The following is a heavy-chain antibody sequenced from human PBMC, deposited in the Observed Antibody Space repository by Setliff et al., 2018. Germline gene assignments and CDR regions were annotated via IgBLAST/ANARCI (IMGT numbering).Heavy chain of an antibody. CDR2: ISVYNGYI. J-gene: IGHJ6*03. Sequence: GASVKVSCKASGYTFTSSGISWVRQAPGQGLEWMGWISVYNGYIVYAQKLQGRVTMTTDTSTSTAYMELRSLRSDDTAVYYCARSPPNRGVGQGHYMDVWGKGTTVTVSS. CDR3: ARSPPNRGVGQGHYMDV. D-gene: IGHD1-26*01. V-gene: IGHV1-18*01. CDR1: GYTFTSSG.